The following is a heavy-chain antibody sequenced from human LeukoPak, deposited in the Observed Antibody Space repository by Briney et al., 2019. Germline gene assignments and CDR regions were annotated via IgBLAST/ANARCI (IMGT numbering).Heavy chain of an antibody. CDR2: INHSGST. CDR3: ARVSGRTHYDFWSGYLGSVGWFDP. Sequence: SESLSLTCAVYGGSFSGYYWSWIRQPPGKGLEWIGEINHSGSTNYNPSLKSRVTISVETSTNQFSLKLSSVTAADTAVYYCARVSGRTHYDFWSGYLGSVGWFDPWGQGTLVTVSS. CDR1: GGSFSGYY. J-gene: IGHJ5*02. V-gene: IGHV4-34*01. D-gene: IGHD3-3*01.